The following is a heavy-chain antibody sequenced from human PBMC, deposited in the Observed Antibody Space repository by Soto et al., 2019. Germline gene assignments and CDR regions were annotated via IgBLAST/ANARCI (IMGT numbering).Heavy chain of an antibody. CDR3: ARNGVGFGFDI. Sequence: QVQQQQWGARLLKPSETLSLTCAEYGRSMSGYTWSWLRRSPVRGLEWIGEIGPTGDTNYGPSFMIRVTVSVDTSKYELSLRLTQVTAADTATYLCARNGVGFGFDIWGLGAMVSGSS. D-gene: IGHD3-10*01. J-gene: IGHJ3*02. V-gene: IGHV4-34*02. CDR1: GRSMSGYT. CDR2: IGPTGDT.